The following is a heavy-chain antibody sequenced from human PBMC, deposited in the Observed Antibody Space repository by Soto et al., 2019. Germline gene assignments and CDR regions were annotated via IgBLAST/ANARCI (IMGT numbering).Heavy chain of an antibody. J-gene: IGHJ4*02. CDR2: ISGSGGSI. CDR3: AKDGSSPGLYYFDY. CDR1: GFTFSSYA. V-gene: IGHV3-23*01. D-gene: IGHD6-6*01. Sequence: PGGSLRLSCAASGFTFSSYAMSWVRQAPGKGLEWVSAISGSGGSIGYADSVKGRFTISRDNAKNSLYLQMNSLRAEDTALYYCAKDGSSPGLYYFDYWGQGTLVTVSS.